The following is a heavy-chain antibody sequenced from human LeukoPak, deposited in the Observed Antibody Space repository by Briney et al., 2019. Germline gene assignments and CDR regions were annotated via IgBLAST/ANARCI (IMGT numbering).Heavy chain of an antibody. V-gene: IGHV3-73*01. CDR1: GFTFSGSA. J-gene: IGHJ4*02. CDR3: TTVVPAAKNGLGDY. Sequence: PGGSLRLSCAASGFTFSGSAMHWVRQASGKGLEWVGRIRSKANSYATAYAASVKGRFTISRDDSKNTAYLQMNSLKTEDTAVSYCTTVVPAAKNGLGDYWGQGTLVTVSS. D-gene: IGHD2-2*01. CDR2: IRSKANSYAT.